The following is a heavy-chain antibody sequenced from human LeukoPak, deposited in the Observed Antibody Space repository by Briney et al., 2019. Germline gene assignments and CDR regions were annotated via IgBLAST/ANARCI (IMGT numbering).Heavy chain of an antibody. J-gene: IGHJ5*02. CDR3: AQSLGSSNWIGNWFDP. D-gene: IGHD6-13*01. CDR1: GGSISSSSYC. CDR2: IYYTGRT. V-gene: IGHV4-39*01. Sequence: SETLSLTCTVSGGSISSSSYCWGWIRQPPGKGLEWTGSIYYTGRTYYNPSLKSRVTISVDTSKNQFSLKLSSVTAADTAVYYCAQSLGSSNWIGNWFDPWGQGTLVTVSS.